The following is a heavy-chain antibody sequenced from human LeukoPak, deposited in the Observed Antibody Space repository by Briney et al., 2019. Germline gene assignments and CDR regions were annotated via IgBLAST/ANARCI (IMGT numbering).Heavy chain of an antibody. D-gene: IGHD6-13*01. Sequence: ASVKVSCKASGYTFTSYAMNWVRQAPGQGLEWMGWINTNTGNPTYAQGFTGRFVFSLDTSVSTAYLQISSLKAEDTAVYYCARVGSSSWYPRYFDLWGRGTLVTVSS. CDR3: ARVGSSSWYPRYFDL. J-gene: IGHJ2*01. CDR1: GYTFTSYA. CDR2: INTNTGNP. V-gene: IGHV7-4-1*02.